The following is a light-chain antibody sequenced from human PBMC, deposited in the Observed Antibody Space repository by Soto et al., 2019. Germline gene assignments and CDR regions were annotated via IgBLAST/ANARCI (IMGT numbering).Light chain of an antibody. Sequence: QSVLTQSPSASASLGASVKLTCTLSSGHSSYAIAWHQQQPEKGPRYLMKLNSDGSHSKGDGIPDRFSGSSSGAERYLTISSLQSEDEADYYCQTWGTGINWVFGRGTKVTVL. CDR2: LNSDGSH. V-gene: IGLV4-69*01. J-gene: IGLJ3*02. CDR3: QTWGTGINWV. CDR1: SGHSSYA.